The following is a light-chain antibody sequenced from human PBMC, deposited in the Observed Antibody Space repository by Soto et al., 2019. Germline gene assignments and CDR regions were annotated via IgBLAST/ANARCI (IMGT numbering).Light chain of an antibody. Sequence: LTQSPATLSLSPGERATLSCRASQSVSSYLAWYQQKPGQAPRLLIYDASNRATGIPARFSGSGSGTGFAVTIISLEADYFGGYDCQHRRDWPSTFGRETKV. CDR1: QSVSSY. CDR3: QHRRDWPST. J-gene: IGKJ4*01. CDR2: DAS. V-gene: IGKV3-11*01.